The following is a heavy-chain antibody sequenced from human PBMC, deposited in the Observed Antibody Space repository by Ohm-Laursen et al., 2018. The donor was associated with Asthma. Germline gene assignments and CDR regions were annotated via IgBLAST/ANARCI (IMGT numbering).Heavy chain of an antibody. CDR1: GGSISSSSYY. J-gene: IGHJ4*02. V-gene: IGHV4-39*01. CDR2: IYYSGST. CDR3: ARHPSWWTPTRWIDY. D-gene: IGHD2-15*01. Sequence: PSQTLSLTCTVSGGSISSSSYYWGWIRQPPGKGLEWIGRIYYSGSTYYNPSLKIRVTISVDTSKNRFSLKLSSVTAADTAVYYCARHPSWWTPTRWIDYWGQGTLVTVSS.